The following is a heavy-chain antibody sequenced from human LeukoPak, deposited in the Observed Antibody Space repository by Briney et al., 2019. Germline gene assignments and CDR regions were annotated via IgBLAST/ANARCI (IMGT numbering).Heavy chain of an antibody. CDR3: ARVRRYGSGSSWFDP. CDR2: IDPSDSYT. J-gene: IGHJ5*02. Sequence: GESLWISCKGSGYSFTSYWISWVRQMPGKGLEWMGRIDPSDSYTNYSPSFQGHVTISADKSISTAYLQWSSLKASDTAMYYCARVRRYGSGSSWFDPWGQGTLVTVSS. CDR1: GYSFTSYW. D-gene: IGHD3-10*01. V-gene: IGHV5-10-1*01.